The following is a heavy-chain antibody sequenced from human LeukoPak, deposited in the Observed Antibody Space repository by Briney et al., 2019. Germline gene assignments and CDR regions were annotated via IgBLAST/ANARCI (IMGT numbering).Heavy chain of an antibody. D-gene: IGHD1-26*01. Sequence: GGSLRLSSAASGFTFSSHAMSWVRQAPGKGLEWVSAISGSGGSTYYAVSVKGRFTISRDNSKNTLYLQMNSLRAEDTAVYYCAKANSGSYRLYNWFDPWGQGTLVTVSS. V-gene: IGHV3-23*01. CDR1: GFTFSSHA. J-gene: IGHJ5*02. CDR2: ISGSGGST. CDR3: AKANSGSYRLYNWFDP.